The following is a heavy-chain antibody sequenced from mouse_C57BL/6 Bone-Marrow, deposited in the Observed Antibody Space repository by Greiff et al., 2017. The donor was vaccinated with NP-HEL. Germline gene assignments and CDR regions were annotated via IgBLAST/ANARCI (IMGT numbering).Heavy chain of an antibody. CDR3: ARDPHYYGSSLDY. J-gene: IGHJ2*01. CDR1: GYSITSGYY. D-gene: IGHD1-1*01. CDR2: ISYDGSN. V-gene: IGHV3-6*01. Sequence: EVQRVESGPGLVKPSQSLSLTCSVTGYSITSGYYWNWIRQFPGNKLEWMGYISYDGSNNYNPSLKNRISITRDTSKNQFFLKLNSVTTEDTATYYCARDPHYYGSSLDYWGQGTTLTVSS.